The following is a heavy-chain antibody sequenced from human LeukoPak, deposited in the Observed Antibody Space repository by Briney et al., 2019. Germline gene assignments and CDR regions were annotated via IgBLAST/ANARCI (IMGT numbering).Heavy chain of an antibody. J-gene: IGHJ4*02. Sequence: GGSLRLSCVASGFTFSTYWMHWVRQAPGKGLVWVSRINKDGSTTNYADSVRGRFTISRDNAKNTLYLQMNSLTAEDTAVYYCATFSSPDYWGQGTLVTVSS. CDR2: INKDGSTT. V-gene: IGHV3-74*01. CDR3: ATFSSPDY. D-gene: IGHD6-13*01. CDR1: GFTFSTYW.